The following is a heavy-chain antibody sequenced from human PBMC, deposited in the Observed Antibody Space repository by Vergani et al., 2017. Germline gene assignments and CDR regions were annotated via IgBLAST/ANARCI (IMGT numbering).Heavy chain of an antibody. Sequence: EVQLVESGGGLIHPGGSLRLSCEGSGFSFSGYWMHWVRQSPEKGLVWVSRIKSDGSITNYADSVKGRFTISRDNAKNTLYLEMNSLRGDDTAIYYCVRARCSAPCFMSNWFDSWRQGALVTVSS. D-gene: IGHD2-15*01. CDR3: VRARCSAPCFMSNWFDS. CDR1: GFSFSGYW. J-gene: IGHJ5*01. CDR2: IKSDGSIT. V-gene: IGHV3-74*01.